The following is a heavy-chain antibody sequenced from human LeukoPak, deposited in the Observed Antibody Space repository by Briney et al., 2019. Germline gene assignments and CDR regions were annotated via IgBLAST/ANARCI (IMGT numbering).Heavy chain of an antibody. CDR2: IYTSGST. CDR1: GGSISSYY. V-gene: IGHV4-4*07. Sequence: SETLSLTCTVSGGSISSYYWSWIRQPAGKGLEWIGRIYTSGSTNYNPSLKSRVTMSVDTSNNQFSLKLSSVTAADTAVYYCARGKEKYDYVWGSYRPHNWFDPWGQGTLVTVSS. D-gene: IGHD3-16*02. CDR3: ARGKEKYDYVWGSYRPHNWFDP. J-gene: IGHJ5*02.